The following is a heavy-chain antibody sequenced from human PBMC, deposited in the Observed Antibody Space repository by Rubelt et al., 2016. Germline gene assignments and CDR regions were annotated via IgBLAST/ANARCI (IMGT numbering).Heavy chain of an antibody. CDR2: IHPDRST. J-gene: IGHJ4*02. CDR3: ASPPTGPRD. V-gene: IGHV3-74*01. CDR1: GFTLSDRW. Sequence: EAEMVESGGGLVRPGGSLRLSCAASGFTLSDRWMHWVRQAPGKGLAWVSGIHPDRSTRYADSVKGRFTIFEDKAKNPGYLKRNGLGVEDTAGYYCASPPTGPRDWGQGTLVTVSS. D-gene: IGHD4-17*01.